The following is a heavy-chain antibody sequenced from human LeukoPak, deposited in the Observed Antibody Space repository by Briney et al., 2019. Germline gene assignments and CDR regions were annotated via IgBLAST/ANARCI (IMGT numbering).Heavy chain of an antibody. J-gene: IGHJ4*02. CDR1: GFTLSSYA. D-gene: IGHD5-24*01. CDR2: LSGSGGST. CDR3: AKDRRGGGYNWLDYFDY. V-gene: IGHV3-23*01. Sequence: GGSLRLSCAASGFTLSSYAMSWVRQAPGKGLEWVSALSGSGGSTYYADSVKGRFTISRDNSKNTLYLQMNSLRAEDTAVYYCAKDRRGGGYNWLDYFDYWGQGTLVTVSS.